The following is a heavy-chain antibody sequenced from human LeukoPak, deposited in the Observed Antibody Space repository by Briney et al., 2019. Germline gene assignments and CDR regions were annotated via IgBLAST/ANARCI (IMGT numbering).Heavy chain of an antibody. CDR3: ARDPGITGTNRRHYYYGMDV. J-gene: IGHJ6*02. Sequence: GGSLRLSCAASGFTFSGSDMSWVRQAPGKGLEWVSSISSSSSYIYYADSVKGRFTISRDNAKNSLYLQMNSLRAEDTAVYYCARDPGITGTNRRHYYYGMDVWGQGTTVTVSS. CDR2: ISSSSSYI. D-gene: IGHD1-7*01. CDR1: GFTFSGSD. V-gene: IGHV3-21*01.